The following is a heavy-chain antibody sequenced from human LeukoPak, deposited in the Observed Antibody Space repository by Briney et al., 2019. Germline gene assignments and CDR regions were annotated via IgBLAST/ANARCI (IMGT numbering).Heavy chain of an antibody. J-gene: IGHJ4*02. CDR1: GFTFSNYA. CDR3: AKGLKGYYFDN. D-gene: IGHD4/OR15-4a*01. Sequence: GGSLRLTCAASGFTFSNYAMSWVRQAPGKGLEWVSGISGSGGSTYYADSVKGRFTISRDNSKNTLFLQMNSLRAEDTAVYYCAKGLKGYYFDNWGQGSLVTVSS. CDR2: ISGSGGST. V-gene: IGHV3-23*01.